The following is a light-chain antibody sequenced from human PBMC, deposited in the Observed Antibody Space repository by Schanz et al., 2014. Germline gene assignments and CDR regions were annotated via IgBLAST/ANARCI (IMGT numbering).Light chain of an antibody. CDR1: QGVSSY. V-gene: IGKV3D-11*01. CDR3: QQRSNWPLLT. J-gene: IGKJ4*01. Sequence: EIVLTQSPATLSLSPGERATLSCRASQGVSSYLAWYQQKPGQAPRLLIYDASNRATGIPARFSGSGPGTDFTLTISSLEPEDFAVYYCQQRSNWPLLTFGGGTKVEIK. CDR2: DAS.